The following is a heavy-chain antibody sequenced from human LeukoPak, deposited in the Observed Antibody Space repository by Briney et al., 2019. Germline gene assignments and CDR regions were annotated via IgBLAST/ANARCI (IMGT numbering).Heavy chain of an antibody. Sequence: PGGSLRLSCAASGFTFSSYAMHWVRQAPGKGLEWVAVISYDGSNKYYADSVKGRFTISRDNSKNTLYLQMNSLRAEDTAVYYCAKGGLWLSWFDPWGQGTLVTVSS. CDR2: ISYDGSNK. D-gene: IGHD5-18*01. V-gene: IGHV3-30-3*01. J-gene: IGHJ5*02. CDR3: AKGGLWLSWFDP. CDR1: GFTFSSYA.